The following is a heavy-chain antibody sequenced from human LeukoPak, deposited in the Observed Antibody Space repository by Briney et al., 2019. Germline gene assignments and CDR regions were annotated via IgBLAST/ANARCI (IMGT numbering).Heavy chain of an antibody. CDR2: VSGSGAST. Sequence: GGSLRLSCAASGFTFSNYAMSWVRQAPGKGLEWVSPVSGSGASTYYADSVKGRFTISRDNSKNTLYLQMNCLRAEDTAVYYCAKGVSFYYDSSGHYYFGYWGQGTLVTVSS. D-gene: IGHD3-22*01. CDR3: AKGVSFYYDSSGHYYFGY. J-gene: IGHJ4*02. V-gene: IGHV3-23*01. CDR1: GFTFSNYA.